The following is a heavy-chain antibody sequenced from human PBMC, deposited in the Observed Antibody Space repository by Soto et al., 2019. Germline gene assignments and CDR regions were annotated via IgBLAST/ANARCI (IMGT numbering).Heavy chain of an antibody. J-gene: IGHJ4*02. CDR2: ISYDGSNK. D-gene: IGHD3-10*01. Sequence: QVQLVESGGGVVQPGRSLRLSCAASGFTFSSYGMHWVRQAPGKGLEWGAVISYDGSNKYYADSVKGRFTISRDNSKNTLYLQMNSLRAEDTAVYYCAKDLGPYGSGSYPIDYWGQGTLVTVSS. CDR3: AKDLGPYGSGSYPIDY. V-gene: IGHV3-30*18. CDR1: GFTFSSYG.